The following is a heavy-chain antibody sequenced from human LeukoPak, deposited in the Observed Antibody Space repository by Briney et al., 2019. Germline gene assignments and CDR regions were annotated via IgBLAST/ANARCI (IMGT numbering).Heavy chain of an antibody. V-gene: IGHV3-69-1*01. Sequence: GGSLRLSCAASGFTFSVYWMTWVRLAPGKGLEWVSMISNGNTEHYADSVKGRFTVSRDNARNSAYLQMNSLRDEDTAMYYCARDYGYCRGNTCYASFDYWGHGTLVTVSS. CDR2: ISNGNTE. CDR3: ARDYGYCRGNTCYASFDY. D-gene: IGHD2-2*01. CDR1: GFTFSVYW. J-gene: IGHJ4*01.